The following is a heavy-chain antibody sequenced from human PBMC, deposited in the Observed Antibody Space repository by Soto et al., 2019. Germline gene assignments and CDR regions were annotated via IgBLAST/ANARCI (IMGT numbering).Heavy chain of an antibody. V-gene: IGHV1-18*01. CDR2: ISAYNSNT. CDR3: AREPNYFDY. Sequence: ASVMVSCRTSGYTFTSYGIIWVRQAPGQGLEWMGWISAYNSNTKYAQKLQGRVTMTTDTSTSTANMELRSLRSDDTAVYYCAREPNYFDYWGQGTLVTVSS. J-gene: IGHJ4*02. CDR1: GYTFTSYG.